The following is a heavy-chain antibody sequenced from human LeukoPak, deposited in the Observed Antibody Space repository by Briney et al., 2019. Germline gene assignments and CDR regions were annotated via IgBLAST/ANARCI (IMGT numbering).Heavy chain of an antibody. D-gene: IGHD2-2*01. V-gene: IGHV4-59*01. Sequence: SETLSLTCTVSGGSISSYYWSWIRQPPGKGLEWIGYIYYSGSTNYNPSLKSRVTISVDTSKNQFSLKLSSVTAADTAEYYCARGQDIVVVPAGGDPYYYYGMDVWGQGTTVTVSS. CDR1: GGSISSYY. CDR2: IYYSGST. J-gene: IGHJ6*02. CDR3: ARGQDIVVVPAGGDPYYYYGMDV.